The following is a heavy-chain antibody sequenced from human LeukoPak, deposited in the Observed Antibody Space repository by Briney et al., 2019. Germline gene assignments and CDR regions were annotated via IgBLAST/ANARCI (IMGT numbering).Heavy chain of an antibody. CDR1: GFTFSSYA. CDR2: ISYDGRNK. CDR3: ARGPGYYDSSVYWL. D-gene: IGHD3-22*01. Sequence: PGGSLRLSCAASGFTFSSYALHSVRQAPGKGLEWVAVISYDGRNKYYADSVKGRFTISRDNSKNTLYLQMNSLRAEDTAVYYCARGPGYYDSSVYWLWGQGTTVTVSS. J-gene: IGHJ6*02. V-gene: IGHV3-30*04.